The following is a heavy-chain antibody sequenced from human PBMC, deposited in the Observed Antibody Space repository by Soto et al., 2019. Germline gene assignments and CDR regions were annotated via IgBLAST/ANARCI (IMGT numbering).Heavy chain of an antibody. Sequence: ASVKVSCKASGYTFTSYGISWVRQAPGQGLEWMGWISAYNGNTNYAQKLQGRVTMTTDTSTSTAYMELRSLRSDDTAVYYCARDLSGVRGVTPNVQQRRKIWIDPWGQGTLVTVSS. CDR3: ARDLSGVRGVTPNVQQRRKIWIDP. CDR1: GYTFTSYG. D-gene: IGHD3-10*01. CDR2: ISAYNGNT. J-gene: IGHJ5*02. V-gene: IGHV1-18*01.